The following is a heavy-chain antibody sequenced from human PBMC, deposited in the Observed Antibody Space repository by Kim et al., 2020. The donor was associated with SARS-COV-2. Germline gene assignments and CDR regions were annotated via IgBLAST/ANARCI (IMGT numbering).Heavy chain of an antibody. Sequence: YYAESGKCRFTISRDNAKNSLYLQMSSLRAEDTAVYYCARERDGYSDYWGQGTLVTVSS. J-gene: IGHJ4*02. V-gene: IGHV3-48*03. D-gene: IGHD3-22*01. CDR3: ARERDGYSDY.